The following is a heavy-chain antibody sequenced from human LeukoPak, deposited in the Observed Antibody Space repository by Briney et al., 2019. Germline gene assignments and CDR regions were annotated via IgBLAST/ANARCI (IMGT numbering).Heavy chain of an antibody. D-gene: IGHD3-22*01. V-gene: IGHV3-23*01. CDR1: GFTFSSYG. CDR3: AKQYYYDSSGYYYYYYYYMDV. Sequence: GGSLRLSCAASGFTFSSYGMSWVRQAPGKGLEWVSAISGSGGSTYYADSVKGRFTISRDNSKNTLYLQMNSLRAEDTAVYYCAKQYYYDSSGYYYYYYYYMDVWGKGTTVTISS. J-gene: IGHJ6*03. CDR2: ISGSGGST.